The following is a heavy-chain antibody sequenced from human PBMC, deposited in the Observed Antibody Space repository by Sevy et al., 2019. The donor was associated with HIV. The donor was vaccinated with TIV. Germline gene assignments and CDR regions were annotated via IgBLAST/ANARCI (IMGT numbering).Heavy chain of an antibody. D-gene: IGHD3-10*01. CDR1: GLALSDYY. CDR2: ISGGGATI. Sequence: GGSLRLSCAASGLALSDYYMAWIRQAPGKGLEWVSYISGGGATIYYADSVKGRFTIYRDNAKATLHLQMNSLRVDDTAVYFCARDPFHFLRGCFWGQGTQVTVSS. V-gene: IGHV3-11*01. J-gene: IGHJ4*02. CDR3: ARDPFHFLRGCF.